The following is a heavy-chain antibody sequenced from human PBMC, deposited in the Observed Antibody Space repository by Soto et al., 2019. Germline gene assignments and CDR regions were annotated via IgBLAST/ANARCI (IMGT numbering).Heavy chain of an antibody. CDR2: INHRGRT. J-gene: IGHJ4*02. CDR1: GGSFSGYY. D-gene: IGHD2-2*01. V-gene: IGHV4-34*01. CDR3: ARGLGYCTSNSCSPPGVYFDS. Sequence: SETLSLTCAVYGGSFSGYYWSWIRQPPGKGLEWIGEINHRGRTNRNPSLKSRVTISVDTSKNQFSLKLSSVTAADTALYHCARGLGYCTSNSCSPPGVYFDSWGQGALVTVSS.